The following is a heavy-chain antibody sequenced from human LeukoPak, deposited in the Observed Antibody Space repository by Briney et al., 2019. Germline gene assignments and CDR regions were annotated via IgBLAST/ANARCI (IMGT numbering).Heavy chain of an antibody. CDR2: ISGSGGST. CDR3: AKGYHGPFGVVIIEYFDY. J-gene: IGHJ4*02. D-gene: IGHD3-3*01. CDR1: GFTFSSYS. V-gene: IGHV3-23*01. Sequence: PGGSLRLSCAASGFTFSSYSMIWVRQAPGKGLELVSSISGSGGSTYYADSVKGRFTISRDNSKNTLYLQMNSLRAEDTAVYYCAKGYHGPFGVVIIEYFDYWGQGTLVTVSS.